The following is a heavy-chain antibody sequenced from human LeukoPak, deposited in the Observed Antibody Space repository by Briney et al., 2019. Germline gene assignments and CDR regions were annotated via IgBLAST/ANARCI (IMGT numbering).Heavy chain of an antibody. CDR2: IYYSGST. Sequence: PSETLSLTCTVSGGSISSGDYYWSWIRQPPGKGLEWIGYIYYSGSTYYNPSLKSRVTISVDTSKNQFSLKLNSVTAADTAVYYCARVFSGSYYGDYYYYMDVWGRGTTVTVSS. D-gene: IGHD1-26*01. J-gene: IGHJ6*03. V-gene: IGHV4-30-4*08. CDR1: GGSISSGDYY. CDR3: ARVFSGSYYGDYYYYMDV.